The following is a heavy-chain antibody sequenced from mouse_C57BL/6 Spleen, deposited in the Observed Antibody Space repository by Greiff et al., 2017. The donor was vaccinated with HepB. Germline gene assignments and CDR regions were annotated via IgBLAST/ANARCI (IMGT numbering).Heavy chain of an antibody. CDR1: GYTFTDYY. CDR2: VNPNNGGT. CDR3: AKDYYGSSWYFDG. D-gene: IGHD1-1*01. V-gene: IGHV1-26*01. Sequence: EVQLQQSGPELVKPGASVKISCKASGYTFTDYYMNWVKQSHGKSLEWIGDVNPNNGGTTYNQKFNGKATLTVDKSSSTAYMELRSLTSEDSAVYFCAKDYYGSSWYFDGWGTGTTVTVSS. J-gene: IGHJ1*03.